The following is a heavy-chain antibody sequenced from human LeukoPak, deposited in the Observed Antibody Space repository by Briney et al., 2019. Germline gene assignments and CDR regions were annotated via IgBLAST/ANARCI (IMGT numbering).Heavy chain of an antibody. CDR3: ARVDEYDSGNLDF. Sequence: SETLSLTCTVSGGSISSYYWSWIRQPPGKGLEWIGYIYYSGSTKYNPSLKSRVTISVDTSKSQFSLKLSSVTAADTAVYYCARVDEYDSGNLDFWGQGTLVTVSS. J-gene: IGHJ4*02. V-gene: IGHV4-59*01. CDR2: IYYSGST. D-gene: IGHD3-10*01. CDR1: GGSISSYY.